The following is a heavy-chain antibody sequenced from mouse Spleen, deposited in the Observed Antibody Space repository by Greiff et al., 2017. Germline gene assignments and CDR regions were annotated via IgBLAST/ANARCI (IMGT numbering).Heavy chain of an antibody. Sequence: VQLQQSGAELVRPGASVKLSCTASGFNIKDDYMHWVKQRPEQGLEWIGWIDPENGDTEYASKFQGKATITADTSSNTAYLQLSSLTSEDTAVYYCTPGDYYYFDYWGQGTTLTVSS. D-gene: IGHD1-1*01. CDR1: GFNIKDDY. CDR3: TPGDYYYFDY. V-gene: IGHV14-4*01. CDR2: IDPENGDT. J-gene: IGHJ2*01.